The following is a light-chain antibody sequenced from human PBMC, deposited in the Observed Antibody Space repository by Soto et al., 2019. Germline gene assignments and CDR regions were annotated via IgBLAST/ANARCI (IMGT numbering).Light chain of an antibody. CDR3: QQRSNWLWT. CDR1: QSVSSY. V-gene: IGKV3-11*01. J-gene: IGKJ1*01. Sequence: EIVLTQSPATLSLSPGERATLSCRASQSVSSYLAWYQQKPGQAPRLLIYDASNRATGIPARFSGSGSGTDFTLTISSLQTEDIAVYYCQQRSNWLWTFGQGNKVEIK. CDR2: DAS.